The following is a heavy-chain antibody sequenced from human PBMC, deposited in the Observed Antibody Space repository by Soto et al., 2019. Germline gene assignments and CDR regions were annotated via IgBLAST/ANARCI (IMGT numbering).Heavy chain of an antibody. D-gene: IGHD5-12*01. V-gene: IGHV1-8*01. Sequence: QVQLVQSGAEVKKPGASVKVSCKASGYTFTSYDINWVRQATGQGLEWMGWMNPNSGNTGYAQKFQGRGNMARNTSISQAYLELGSLRSEDTAVYYCASGLHGGYATDYYYYYSMDVWGKGTTVTVSS. CDR3: ASGLHGGYATDYYYYYSMDV. CDR1: GYTFTSYD. J-gene: IGHJ6*03. CDR2: MNPNSGNT.